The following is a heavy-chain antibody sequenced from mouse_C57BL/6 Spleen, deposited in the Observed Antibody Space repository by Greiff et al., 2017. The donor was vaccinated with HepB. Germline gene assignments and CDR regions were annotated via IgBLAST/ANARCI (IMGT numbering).Heavy chain of an antibody. V-gene: IGHV14-4*01. D-gene: IGHD1-1*01. CDR2: IDPENGDT. CDR3: FTTVVAAGFDD. Sequence: VQLQQSGAELVRPGASVKLSCTASGFTFKDDYMHWVKQRPEQGLEWIGWIDPENGDTDYDSKFQGKATITADTSSNTAYLQLSSLTSEDAAVYYCFTTVVAAGFDDWGQGTTLTVSS. J-gene: IGHJ2*01. CDR1: GFTFKDDY.